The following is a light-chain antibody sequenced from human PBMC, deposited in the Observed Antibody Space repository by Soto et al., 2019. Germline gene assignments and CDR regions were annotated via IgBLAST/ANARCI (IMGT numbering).Light chain of an antibody. Sequence: DIQMTQSPSSLSASVGDRVTITCRASQSVNRNLPWYQQRPGKAPKLLISGASSLQSGVPSRFSGSGSGTDFTLTISSLQPEDFATYYCQQSLITQYSFGQGTKLEIK. J-gene: IGKJ2*03. CDR3: QQSLITQYS. V-gene: IGKV1-39*01. CDR1: QSVNRN. CDR2: GAS.